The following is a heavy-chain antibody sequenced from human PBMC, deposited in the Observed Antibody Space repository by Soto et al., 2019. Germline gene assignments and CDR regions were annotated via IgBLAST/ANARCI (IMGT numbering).Heavy chain of an antibody. CDR1: GGTFSSYA. CDR3: ARERDCSSTSCYLLV. CDR2: IIPIFGTA. J-gene: IGHJ3*01. V-gene: IGHV1-69*06. D-gene: IGHD2-2*01. Sequence: SVKVSCKASGGTFSSYAISWVRQAPGQGLEWMGGIIPIFGTANYAQKFQGRVTIAADKSTSTAYMELSSLRSEDTAVYYCARERDCSSTSCYLLVWGQGTMVTVSS.